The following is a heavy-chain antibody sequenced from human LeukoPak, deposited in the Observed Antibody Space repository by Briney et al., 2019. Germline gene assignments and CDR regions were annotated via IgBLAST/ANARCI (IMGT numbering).Heavy chain of an antibody. CDR3: ARGLMVRGAYWFDP. CDR2: MNPNSGNT. V-gene: IGHV1-8*03. Sequence: GSSVKVSCKASGGTFSSYAISWVRQATGQGLEWMGWMNPNSGNTGYAQKFQGRVTITRNTSISTAYMELSSLRSEDTAVYYCARGLMVRGAYWFDPWGQGTLVTVSS. J-gene: IGHJ5*02. D-gene: IGHD3-10*01. CDR1: GGTFSSYA.